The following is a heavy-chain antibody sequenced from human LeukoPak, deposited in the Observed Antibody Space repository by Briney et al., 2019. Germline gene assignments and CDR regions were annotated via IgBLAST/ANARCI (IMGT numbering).Heavy chain of an antibody. V-gene: IGHV3-23*01. J-gene: IGHJ2*01. CDR2: ITGSGDNT. CDR1: GFTFGSYA. CDR3: AKEVIRYWYFDP. Sequence: GGSLRLSCAASGFTFGSYAMTWVRQAPGKGLEWVSVITGSGDNTYYADSVKGRFNISRDNSKNTLYLQMNSLRAEDTAVYYCAKEVIRYWYFDPWGRGTLVTVSS. D-gene: IGHD2-21*01.